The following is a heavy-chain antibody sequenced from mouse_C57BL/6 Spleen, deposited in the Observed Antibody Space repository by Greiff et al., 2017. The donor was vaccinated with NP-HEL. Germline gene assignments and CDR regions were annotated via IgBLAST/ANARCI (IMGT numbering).Heavy chain of an antibody. CDR1: GFSFTSYG. CDR2: IWSGGST. J-gene: IGHJ4*01. D-gene: IGHD3-2*02. V-gene: IGHV2-2*01. CDR3: ARNSGSAMDY. Sequence: QVQLQQSGPGLVQPSQSLSITCTVSGFSFTSYGVHWVRQSPGKGLEWLGVIWSGGSTDYNAAFISRLSISKDNSKSQVFFKMNSLQAEDTAIYYCARNSGSAMDYWGQGTSVTVSS.